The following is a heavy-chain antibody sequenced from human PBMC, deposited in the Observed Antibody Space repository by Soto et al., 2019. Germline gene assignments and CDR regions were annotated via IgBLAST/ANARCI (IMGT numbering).Heavy chain of an antibody. V-gene: IGHV3-21*01. CDR3: ARDGYSGYDYEFDY. CDR1: GFTFSSYS. CDR2: ISSSSSYI. D-gene: IGHD5-12*01. J-gene: IGHJ4*02. Sequence: GGSLRLSCAASGFTFSSYSMNWVRQAPGKGLEWVSSISSSSSYIYYADSVKGRFTISRDNAKNSLYLQMNSLRAEDTAVYYCARDGYSGYDYEFDYWGQGTLVTVSS.